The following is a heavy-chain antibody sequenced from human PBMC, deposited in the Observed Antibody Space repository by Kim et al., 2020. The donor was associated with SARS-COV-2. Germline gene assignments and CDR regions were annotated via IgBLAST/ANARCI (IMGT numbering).Heavy chain of an antibody. V-gene: IGHV1-2*02. D-gene: IGHD4-17*01. CDR1: GYTFTDYF. CDR2: INPKTGDT. Sequence: ASMKVSCKSSGYTFTDYFMHWVRQAPGHGLEWMGWINPKTGDTNSAQNFQARLTMTRDTSINTAYMELITLTHDDTAIYYCAMGASTGSDYWGQGALVTVSS. J-gene: IGHJ4*02. CDR3: AMGASTGSDY.